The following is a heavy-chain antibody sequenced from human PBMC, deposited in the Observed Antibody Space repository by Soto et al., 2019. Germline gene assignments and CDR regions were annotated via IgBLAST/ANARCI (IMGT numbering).Heavy chain of an antibody. CDR3: AKAAAGNRYFDL. J-gene: IGHJ2*01. Sequence: EVQLVESGGGLVQPGRSLRLSCAASGFTFDDYAMHWVRQAPGKGLAWVSGISWNSGSIGYADSVRGRFTISRDNAKNSQYLQMNSLSAEETALYYCAKAAAGNRYFDLWGRGTLVTVSS. CDR1: GFTFDDYA. V-gene: IGHV3-9*01. D-gene: IGHD6-13*01. CDR2: ISWNSGSI.